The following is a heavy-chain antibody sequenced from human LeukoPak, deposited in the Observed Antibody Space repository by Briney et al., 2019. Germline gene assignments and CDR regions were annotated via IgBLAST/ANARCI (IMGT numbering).Heavy chain of an antibody. J-gene: IGHJ5*02. D-gene: IGHD2-15*01. CDR2: IYPGDSDT. CDR1: GYSFTSYW. Sequence: GESLKISCKGSGYSFTSYWIGWVRQMPGKGLEWMGIIYPGDSDTRYSPSFQGQVSISADKSISTAYLQWSSLKASDTAMYYCARRGYLPGGGSRWFDPWGQGTLVTVSS. V-gene: IGHV5-51*01. CDR3: ARRGYLPGGGSRWFDP.